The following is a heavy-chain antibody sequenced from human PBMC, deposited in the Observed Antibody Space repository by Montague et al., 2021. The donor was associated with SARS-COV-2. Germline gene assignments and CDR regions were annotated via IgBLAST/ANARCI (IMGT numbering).Heavy chain of an antibody. D-gene: IGHD1-1*01. V-gene: IGHV3-30*04. Sequence: SLRLSCEASGFTFTSYSMHWVRQAPGKGLEWLAIVSFNGAKQYYXDSVNGRFTISRDNSKNTLVLQMDSLRAEDTAVYFFARVKTGTYVPIDFWGQGTLVTVSS. CDR1: GFTFTSYS. CDR3: ARVKTGTYVPIDF. CDR2: VSFNGAKQ. J-gene: IGHJ4*02.